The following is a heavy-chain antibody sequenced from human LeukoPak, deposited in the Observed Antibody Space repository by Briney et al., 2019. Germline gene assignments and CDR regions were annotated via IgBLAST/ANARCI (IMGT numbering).Heavy chain of an antibody. CDR2: INPKTGGT. J-gene: IGHJ3*02. D-gene: IGHD7-27*01. CDR3: ARELGINAFDI. Sequence: ASVKVSCKASGYTFTVNHMYWVRQAPGQGLELMGWINPKTGGTNYAQKFQGRVTMTGDTSISTAYMELSSLKSDDTAVYYCARELGINAFDIWGQGTMVTVSS. CDR1: GYTFTVNH. V-gene: IGHV1-2*02.